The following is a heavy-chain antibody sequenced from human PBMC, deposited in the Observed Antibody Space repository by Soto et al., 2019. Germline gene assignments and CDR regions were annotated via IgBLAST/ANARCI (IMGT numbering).Heavy chain of an antibody. Sequence: GGSLRLSCAASGFTFSSYGMHWVRQAPGKGLEWVAVIWYDGSNKYYADSVKGRFTISRDNSKNTLYLQMNSLRAEDTAVYYCARDSYYDFWSGYGHYYYYYMEVWGKGTTVTVSS. J-gene: IGHJ6*03. CDR2: IWYDGSNK. CDR1: GFTFSSYG. CDR3: ARDSYYDFWSGYGHYYYYYMEV. V-gene: IGHV3-33*01. D-gene: IGHD3-3*01.